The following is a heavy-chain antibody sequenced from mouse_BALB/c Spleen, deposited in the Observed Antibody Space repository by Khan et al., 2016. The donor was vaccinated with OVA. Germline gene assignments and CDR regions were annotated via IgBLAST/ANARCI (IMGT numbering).Heavy chain of an antibody. CDR3: ARKAYYDYDPFPY. J-gene: IGHJ3*01. CDR1: GYSITSEYT. D-gene: IGHD2-4*01. V-gene: IGHV3-2*02. Sequence: EVQLQESGPGLVKPSQSLSLTCTVTGYSITSEYTWNWIRQFPGNKLEWMGFISYSGNTRYNPSLKSRISITRDTSKNQFFLQLNSVTSEDTATYYWARKAYYDYDPFPYWGQGTLVTVSA. CDR2: ISYSGNT.